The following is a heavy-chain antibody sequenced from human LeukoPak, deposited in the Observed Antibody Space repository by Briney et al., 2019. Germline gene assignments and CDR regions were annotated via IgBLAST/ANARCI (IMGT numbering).Heavy chain of an antibody. CDR1: GGSFSGYY. CDR2: INHSGST. CDR3: ARENHYYGSGSYYNARAFDI. J-gene: IGHJ3*02. Sequence: SETLSLTCAVYGGSFSGYYWSWIRQPPGKGLGWIGEINHSGSTNYNPSLKSRVTISVDTSKNQFSLKLSSVTAADTAVYYCARENHYYGSGSYYNARAFDIWGQGTMVTVSS. D-gene: IGHD3-10*01. V-gene: IGHV4-34*01.